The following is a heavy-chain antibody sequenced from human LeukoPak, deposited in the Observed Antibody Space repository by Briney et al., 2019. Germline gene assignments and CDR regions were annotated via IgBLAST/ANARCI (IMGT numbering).Heavy chain of an antibody. Sequence: SETLSLTCTVSGGSISSYYWSWIRQPPGKGLEWIGYIYYSGSTNYNPSLKSRVTISVDTSKNQFSLKLSSVTAADTAVYYCARGPAKRVPQPIPRLVFDYWGQGTLVTVSS. D-gene: IGHD2-21*01. CDR1: GGSISSYY. J-gene: IGHJ4*02. CDR3: ARGPAKRVPQPIPRLVFDY. CDR2: IYYSGST. V-gene: IGHV4-59*01.